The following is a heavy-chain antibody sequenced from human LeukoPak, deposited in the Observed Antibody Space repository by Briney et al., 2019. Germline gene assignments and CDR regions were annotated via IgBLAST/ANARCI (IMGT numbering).Heavy chain of an antibody. CDR2: SNDSGST. CDR3: ARVRVWFGHNWIDP. Sequence: SETLSLTCVVNGGSFSGSYWSGIRQPPGKGLEWIGESNDSGSTKYNSSLKSRVTISVDTSKKQFSLTLSSVTAADTAVYYCARVRVWFGHNWIDPWGRGTLVTVSS. D-gene: IGHD3-10*01. V-gene: IGHV4-34*01. CDR1: GGSFSGSY. J-gene: IGHJ5*02.